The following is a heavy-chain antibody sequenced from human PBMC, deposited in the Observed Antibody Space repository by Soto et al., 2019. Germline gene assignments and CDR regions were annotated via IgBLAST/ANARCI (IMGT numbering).Heavy chain of an antibody. V-gene: IGHV1-69*02. CDR1: GGTFSSYT. CDR2: IIPILGIA. CDR3: ARCPSKWRGSEYFQH. J-gene: IGHJ1*01. Sequence: SVKVSCKASGGTFSSYTISWVRQAPGQGLEWMGRIIPILGIANYAQKFQGRVTITADKSTSTAYMELSSLRSEDTAVYYCARCPSKWRGSEYFQHWGQGTLVTVSS. D-gene: IGHD5-12*01.